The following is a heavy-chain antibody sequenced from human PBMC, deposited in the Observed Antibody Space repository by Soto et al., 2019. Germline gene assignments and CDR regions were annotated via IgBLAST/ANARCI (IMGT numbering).Heavy chain of an antibody. D-gene: IGHD6-6*01. V-gene: IGHV3-33*01. Sequence: LFSAAWGFAFSSYGVHLGRQAPGKGLEWVAVIWYDGSNKYYADSVKGRFTISRDNSKNTLYLQMNSLRAEDTAVYYCARYSSSEPLDYWGQGTLVTVSS. CDR1: GFAFSSYG. CDR2: IWYDGSNK. CDR3: ARYSSSEPLDY. J-gene: IGHJ4*02.